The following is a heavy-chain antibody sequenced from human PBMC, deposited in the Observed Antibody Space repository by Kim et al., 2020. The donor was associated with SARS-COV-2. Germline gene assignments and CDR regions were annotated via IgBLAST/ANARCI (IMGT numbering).Heavy chain of an antibody. CDR1: GFTFSDYG. V-gene: IGHV3-30*18. CDR3: AKPYGSGHSYSYFDY. CDR2: ISYDGLHT. J-gene: IGHJ4*01. D-gene: IGHD3-10*01. Sequence: GGSLRLSCAASGFTFSDYGMHWGRQAPGKGLEWVAVISYDGLHTFYADSVKGRFTISRDNSKTTLYLEMNSLRAEDTAVYFCAKPYGSGHSYSYFDYWG.